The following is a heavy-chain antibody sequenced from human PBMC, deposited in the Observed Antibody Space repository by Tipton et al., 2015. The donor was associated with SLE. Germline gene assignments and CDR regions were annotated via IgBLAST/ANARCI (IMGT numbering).Heavy chain of an antibody. Sequence: SLRLSCAASGFTVSSNYMSWVRQAPGKGLEWVSVIYSGGSTYYADSGKGRFTISRHNSKNTLYLQMNSLRAEDTAVYYCARAMSYYYYDSSDAFDIWGQGTMVTVSS. CDR1: GFTVSSNY. CDR2: IYSGGST. J-gene: IGHJ3*02. V-gene: IGHV3-53*04. CDR3: ARAMSYYYYDSSDAFDI. D-gene: IGHD3-22*01.